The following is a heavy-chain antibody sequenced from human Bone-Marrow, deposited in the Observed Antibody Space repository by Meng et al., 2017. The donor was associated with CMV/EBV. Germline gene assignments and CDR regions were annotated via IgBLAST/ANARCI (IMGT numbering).Heavy chain of an antibody. V-gene: IGHV3-30*03. CDR1: GFTFSSYW. J-gene: IGHJ4*02. CDR3: ARDPSGEYYFDY. D-gene: IGHD6-19*01. CDR2: ISYDGSNK. Sequence: GESLKISCAASGFTFSSYWMSWVRQAPGKGLEWVAVISYDGSNKYYADSVKGRFTISRDNSKNTLYLQMNSLRAEDTAVYYCARDPSGEYYFDYWGQGTRVTGSS.